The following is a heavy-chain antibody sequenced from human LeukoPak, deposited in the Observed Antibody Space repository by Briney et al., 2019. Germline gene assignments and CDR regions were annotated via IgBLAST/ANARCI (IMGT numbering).Heavy chain of an antibody. J-gene: IGHJ4*02. Sequence: GGSLRLSCAASGFTFSSYGMHWVRQAPGKGLEWVAVIWYDGSNKYYADSVKGRFTISRVNSKNTLYLQMNSLRAEDTAVYYCATGRGHDSSPIDYWGQGTLVTVSS. CDR2: IWYDGSNK. CDR3: ATGRGHDSSPIDY. CDR1: GFTFSSYG. D-gene: IGHD3-22*01. V-gene: IGHV3-33*08.